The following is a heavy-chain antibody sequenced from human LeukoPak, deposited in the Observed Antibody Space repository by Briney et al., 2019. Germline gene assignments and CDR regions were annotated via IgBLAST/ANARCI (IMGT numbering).Heavy chain of an antibody. CDR1: GGSINSDYW. CDR2: IYHTGSV. D-gene: IGHD3-3*01. V-gene: IGHV4-4*02. CDR3: ARHDDFLSAYNY. Sequence: NPSGTLSLTCAVSGGSINSDYWWTWVRQSPGKGLEWIGEIYHTGSVNYNLSLESRVTISRDRSKNQFSLMLRSVTAADTAVYYCARHDDFLSAYNYWGQGILVTVSS. J-gene: IGHJ4*02.